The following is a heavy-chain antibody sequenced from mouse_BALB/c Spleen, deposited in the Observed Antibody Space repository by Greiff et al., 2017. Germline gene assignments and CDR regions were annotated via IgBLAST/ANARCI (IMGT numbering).Heavy chain of an antibody. CDR2: IYPYNGGT. CDR3: ARDYYGAWFAY. V-gene: IGHV1S29*02. CDR1: GYTFTDYN. J-gene: IGHJ3*01. D-gene: IGHD1-1*01. Sequence: EVKLMESGPELVKPGASVKISCKASGYTFTDYNMHWVKQSHGKSLEWIGYIYPYNGGTGYNQKFKSKATLTVDNSSSTAYMELRSLTSEDSAVYYCARDYYGAWFAYWGQGTLVTVSA.